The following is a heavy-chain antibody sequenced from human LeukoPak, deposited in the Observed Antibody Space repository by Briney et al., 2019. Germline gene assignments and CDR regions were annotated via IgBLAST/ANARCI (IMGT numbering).Heavy chain of an antibody. Sequence: GGSLRLSCAASGFTFSSYGMHWVRQALGKGLEWVAVISYDGSNKYYADSVKGRFTISRDNSKNTLYLQMNSLRAEDTAVYYCAKCGYSYDTFDYWGQGTLVTVSS. CDR3: AKCGYSYDTFDY. D-gene: IGHD5-18*01. J-gene: IGHJ4*02. V-gene: IGHV3-30*18. CDR1: GFTFSSYG. CDR2: ISYDGSNK.